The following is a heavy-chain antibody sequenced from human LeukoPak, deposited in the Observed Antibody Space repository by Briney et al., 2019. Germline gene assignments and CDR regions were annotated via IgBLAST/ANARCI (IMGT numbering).Heavy chain of an antibody. D-gene: IGHD1-26*01. V-gene: IGHV3-33*01. CDR1: GFTFSSYG. J-gene: IGHJ4*02. CDR2: IWYDGSNK. Sequence: PGRSLRLSCAASGFTFSSYGMHWVRQAPGKGLEWVAVIWYDGSNKYYADSVKGRFTISRDNPKNTLYLQMNSLRAEDTAVYYCARDRLNIVGATIRYYFDYWGQGTLVTVSS. CDR3: ARDRLNIVGATIRYYFDY.